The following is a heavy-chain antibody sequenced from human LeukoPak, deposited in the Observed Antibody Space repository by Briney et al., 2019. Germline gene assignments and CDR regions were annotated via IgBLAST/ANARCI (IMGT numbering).Heavy chain of an antibody. D-gene: IGHD3-22*01. Sequence: SETLSLTCTVSGGSIGNFYWNWIRQSPGKGLEWIGYIYYSGTTNYNPSLKSRVTISLGMPSNQFSLRLDSVTAADTAVYYCARLDYYDSSLDYWGQGTLVTVSS. CDR1: GGSIGNFY. J-gene: IGHJ4*02. CDR3: ARLDYYDSSLDY. CDR2: IYYSGTT. V-gene: IGHV4-59*01.